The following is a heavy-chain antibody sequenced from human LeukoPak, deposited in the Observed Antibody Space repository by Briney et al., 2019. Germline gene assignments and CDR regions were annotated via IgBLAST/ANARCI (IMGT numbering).Heavy chain of an antibody. J-gene: IGHJ4*01. V-gene: IGHV3-21*01. Sequence: PGGSLRLSCAASGFTFSSYTMNWVRQAPGKGLEWVSSIAGSSGYISYADSVKGRFTISRDNAKKSLYLQMPSLTAEDTAVYYCARDRGAYCGGDCYLGFDYWGRGTLVTVSS. D-gene: IGHD2-21*02. CDR1: GFTFSSYT. CDR2: IAGSSGYI. CDR3: ARDRGAYCGGDCYLGFDY.